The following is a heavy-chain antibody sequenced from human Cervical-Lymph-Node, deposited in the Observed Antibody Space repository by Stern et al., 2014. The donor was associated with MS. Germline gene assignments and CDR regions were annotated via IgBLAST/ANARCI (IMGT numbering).Heavy chain of an antibody. CDR2: INPNSGGS. CDR3: ARNRALYSNTFDFDY. D-gene: IGHD6-13*01. CDR1: GYTFTDYY. J-gene: IGHJ4*02. V-gene: IGHV1-2*02. Sequence: VQLVQSGAEVKKPGASVKVSCTASGYTFTDYYMHWVRQAPGQGLEWMGGINPNSGGSNYAQKFQGRATMTRDHSINTAYIELSSLRSDDTAIYYCARNRALYSNTFDFDYWGQGTLVTVSS.